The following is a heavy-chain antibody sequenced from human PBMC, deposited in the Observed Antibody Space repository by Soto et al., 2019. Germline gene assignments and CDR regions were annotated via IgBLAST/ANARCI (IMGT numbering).Heavy chain of an antibody. CDR2: IYHSGST. V-gene: IGHV4-30-2*01. CDR1: GCSIRSGGYS. Sequence: SETLSLACTVSGCSIRSGGYSWSWIRQPPGKGLEWIGYIYHSGSTYYNPSLKSRVTISVDRSKNQFSLKLGSVTAADTAVYYCARVDTAMVLFDYWGQGTLVTVSS. J-gene: IGHJ4*02. D-gene: IGHD5-18*01. CDR3: ARVDTAMVLFDY.